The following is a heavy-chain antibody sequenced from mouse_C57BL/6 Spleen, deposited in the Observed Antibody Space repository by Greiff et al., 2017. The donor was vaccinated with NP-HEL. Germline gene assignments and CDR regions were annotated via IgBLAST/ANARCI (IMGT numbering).Heavy chain of an antibody. Sequence: EVQGVESGGGLVKPGGSLKLSCAASGFTFSDYGMHWVRQAPEKGLEWVAYISSGSSTIYYADTVKGRFTISRDNAKNTLFLQMTSLRSEDTAMYYCARNYYGSSYGGFAYWGQGTLVTVSA. D-gene: IGHD1-1*01. CDR3: ARNYYGSSYGGFAY. CDR2: ISSGSSTI. J-gene: IGHJ3*01. V-gene: IGHV5-17*01. CDR1: GFTFSDYG.